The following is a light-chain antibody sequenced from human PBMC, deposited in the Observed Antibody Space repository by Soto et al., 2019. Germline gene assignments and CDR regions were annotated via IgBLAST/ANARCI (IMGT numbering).Light chain of an antibody. CDR3: QQSYSTPIT. CDR2: AAS. CDR1: QSISSY. V-gene: IGKV1-39*01. Sequence: DIQMTQSPSSLSASVGDRVTITCRASQSISSYLNWYQQKPGKAPKLLIYAASSLQSGVPSRFSGSGSGTDFTLTISSLQPEDFAPYYCQQSYSTPITFGQGTRLEMK. J-gene: IGKJ5*01.